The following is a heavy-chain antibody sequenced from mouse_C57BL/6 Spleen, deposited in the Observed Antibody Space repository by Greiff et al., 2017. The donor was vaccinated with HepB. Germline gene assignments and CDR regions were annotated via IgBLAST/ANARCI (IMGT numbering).Heavy chain of an antibody. J-gene: IGHJ1*03. CDR1: GYTFTSYW. CDR2: IYPSDSET. CDR3: ARGKYFDV. V-gene: IGHV1-61*01. Sequence: QVQLKQPGAELVRPGSSVKLSCKASGYTFTSYWMDWVKQRPGQGLEWIGNIYPSDSETHYNQKFKDKATLTVDKSSSTAYMQRSSLTSEDSAVYYCARGKYFDVWGTGTTVTVSS.